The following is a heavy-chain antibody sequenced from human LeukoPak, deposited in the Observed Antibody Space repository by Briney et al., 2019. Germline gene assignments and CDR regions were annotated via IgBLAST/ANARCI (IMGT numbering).Heavy chain of an antibody. CDR1: GFTFSSHA. CDR2: IGGLGSST. D-gene: IGHD3-3*01. V-gene: IGHV3-23*01. CDR3: ARDPGVVAFHYFDF. Sequence: GGSLRLSCAASGFTFSSHAVAWVRQAPGKGLEWVSAIGGLGSSTYYGDSVKGRFTISRDNSKNTVYLQMDSLRVEDTAVYYCARDPGVVAFHYFDFWGQGTLITVSS. J-gene: IGHJ4*02.